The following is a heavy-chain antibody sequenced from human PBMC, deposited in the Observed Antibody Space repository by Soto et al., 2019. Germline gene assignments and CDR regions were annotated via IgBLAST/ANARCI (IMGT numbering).Heavy chain of an antibody. CDR1: GFTFRTYW. J-gene: IGHJ4*02. CDR3: ARDGDNWNDFDY. CDR2: IKEDGSKK. Sequence: EVQLVESGGGLVQPGGSLRLSCAASGFTFRTYWMNWVRQAPGQGLEWVANIKEDGSKKNFVDSVKCRFTISRDNAKNLLYLQMNSLRAEDTAVSYCARDGDNWNDFDYWGQGTLVTVPS. V-gene: IGHV3-7*01. D-gene: IGHD1-20*01.